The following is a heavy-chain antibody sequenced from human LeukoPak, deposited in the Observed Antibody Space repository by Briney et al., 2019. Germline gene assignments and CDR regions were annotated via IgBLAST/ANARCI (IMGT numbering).Heavy chain of an antibody. D-gene: IGHD3-16*01. CDR2: INPNSGGT. Sequence: VASVKVSCKASGYTFTGYYMHWVRQAPGQGLEWMGWINPNSGGTNYAQKFQGWVTMTRDTSISTAYMELSRLRSDDTAVYYCARGVPGDPGDYFDYWGQGTLVTVSS. CDR1: GYTFTGYY. V-gene: IGHV1-2*04. J-gene: IGHJ4*02. CDR3: ARGVPGDPGDYFDY.